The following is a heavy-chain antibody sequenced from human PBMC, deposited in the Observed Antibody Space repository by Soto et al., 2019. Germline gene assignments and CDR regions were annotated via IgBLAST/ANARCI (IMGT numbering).Heavy chain of an antibody. Sequence: QVQLVESGGGVVQPGRSLRLSCAASGFTFSSYGMHWVRQAPGKGLEWVAVIWYDGSNKYYADSVKGRFTISRDNSKNTLYLQMNSLRAEDTAVYYCARARPRYREDGFDPWGQGTLVTVSS. CDR3: ARARPRYREDGFDP. CDR1: GFTFSSYG. V-gene: IGHV3-33*01. J-gene: IGHJ5*02. D-gene: IGHD1-20*01. CDR2: IWYDGSNK.